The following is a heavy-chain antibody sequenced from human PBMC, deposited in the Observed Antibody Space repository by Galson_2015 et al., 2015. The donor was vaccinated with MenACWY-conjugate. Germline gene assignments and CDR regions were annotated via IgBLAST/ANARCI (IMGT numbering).Heavy chain of an antibody. V-gene: IGHV3-7*03. CDR2: IKQDGSEK. CDR3: VREYKGTEQWLFDFDY. Sequence: SLRLSCAASGFTFSSYWMSWVRQAPGKGLEWVANIKQDGSEKYYVDSVKGRFTISRDNAKNSLYLQMNSLRAEDTAVYYCVREYKGTEQWLFDFDYWGQGTLVTVSS. J-gene: IGHJ4*02. D-gene: IGHD6-19*01. CDR1: GFTFSSYW.